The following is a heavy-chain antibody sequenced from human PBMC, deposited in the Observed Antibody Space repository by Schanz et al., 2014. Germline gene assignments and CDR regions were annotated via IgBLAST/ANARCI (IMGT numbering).Heavy chain of an antibody. CDR3: ARVHSTSLERGSHYYMDV. Sequence: QVQLQESGPGLVRPSETLSLTCTVSGGSISSYYWSWIRQSPGKGPEWIGYITYSGGTNHNASLKSRVTISGDPAKNQFSLKVTSAPAADTAIYYCARVHSTSLERGSHYYMDVWGKGTTVTVSS. CDR1: GGSISSYY. D-gene: IGHD2-2*01. J-gene: IGHJ6*03. CDR2: ITYSGGT. V-gene: IGHV4-59*01.